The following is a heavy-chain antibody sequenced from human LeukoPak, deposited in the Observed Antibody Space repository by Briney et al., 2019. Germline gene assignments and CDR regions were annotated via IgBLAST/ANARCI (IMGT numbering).Heavy chain of an antibody. V-gene: IGHV4-61*02. CDR2: INTSGST. D-gene: IGHD6-13*01. CDR3: AREGYTSSWYRGYYYFDY. CDR1: GGSISSGSYF. Sequence: PSETLSLTCTVSGGSISSGSYFWTWIRQPAGKRLEWIGRINTSGSTNYNPSLKSRVTISVDTSKNQFSLKLSSVTAADTAVFFCAREGYTSSWYRGYYYFDYWGQGTLVTVSS. J-gene: IGHJ4*02.